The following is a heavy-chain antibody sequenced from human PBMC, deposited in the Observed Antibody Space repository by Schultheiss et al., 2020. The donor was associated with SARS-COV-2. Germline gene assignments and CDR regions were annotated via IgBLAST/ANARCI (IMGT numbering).Heavy chain of an antibody. V-gene: IGHV3-30*03. J-gene: IGHJ4*02. CDR3: ARDLGGNRDY. Sequence: GGSLRLSCAASGFTFSSYWMNWVRQAPGKGLEWVAVISYDGSNKYYADSVKGRFTISRDNSKNTLYLQMNSLRAEDTAVYYCARDLGGNRDYWGQGTLVTVSS. CDR1: GFTFSSYW. D-gene: IGHD4-23*01. CDR2: ISYDGSNK.